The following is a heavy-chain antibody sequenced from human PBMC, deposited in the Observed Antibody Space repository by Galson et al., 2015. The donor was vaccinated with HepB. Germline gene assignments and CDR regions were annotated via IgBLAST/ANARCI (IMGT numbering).Heavy chain of an antibody. D-gene: IGHD1-26*01. Sequence: SLRLSCAASGFTFSSYWMSWVRQAPGRGLEWVASIKQDGSEKYYVDSVKGRFTISRDNAKNSLYLQMNSLRAEDTAVYYCARGKWVDAFDIWGQGTMVTVSS. CDR3: ARGKWVDAFDI. V-gene: IGHV3-7*01. CDR1: GFTFSSYW. J-gene: IGHJ3*02. CDR2: IKQDGSEK.